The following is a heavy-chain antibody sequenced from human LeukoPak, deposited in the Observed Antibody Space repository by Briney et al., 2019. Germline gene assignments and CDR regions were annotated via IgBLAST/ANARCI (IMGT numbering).Heavy chain of an antibody. Sequence: ASVKVSCKASGYTFTSYGISWVRQAPGRGLEWMGWISGYNGNTNYAQKLQGRVTMTTDTSTTTAYMDLRSLTSDDTAVYYCARAWFSTRWYYFDYWGQGTLVTVSS. J-gene: IGHJ4*02. CDR1: GYTFTSYG. D-gene: IGHD6-13*01. CDR2: ISGYNGNT. V-gene: IGHV1-18*01. CDR3: ARAWFSTRWYYFDY.